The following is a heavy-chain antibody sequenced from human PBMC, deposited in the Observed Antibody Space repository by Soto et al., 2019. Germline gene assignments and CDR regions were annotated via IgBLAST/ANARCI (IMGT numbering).Heavy chain of an antibody. D-gene: IGHD5-12*01. CDR1: GGSISSGGYY. CDR3: AREREDIGWAFDI. CDR2: IYYSGST. Sequence: QVQLQESGPGLVKPSQTLSLTCTVSGGSISSGGYYWSWIRQHPGKGLEWIGYIYYSGSTYYNPSLKSRVTISVDTSKNQFSLQLSSVTAADTAVYYCAREREDIGWAFDIWGQGTMVTVSS. J-gene: IGHJ3*02. V-gene: IGHV4-31*03.